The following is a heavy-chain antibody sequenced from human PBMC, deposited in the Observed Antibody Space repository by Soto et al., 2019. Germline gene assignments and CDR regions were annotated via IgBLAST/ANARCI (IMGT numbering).Heavy chain of an antibody. V-gene: IGHV4-34*01. Sequence: QVQLQQWGAGLLKPSETLSLTCAVYGGSFSGYYWSWIRQPPGKGLEWIGEINHSGSTNYNPSLKSRVTISVDTSKNQFSLKLSSVTAADTAVYYCARGQARTRLAYWGQGTLVTASS. CDR2: INHSGST. J-gene: IGHJ4*02. CDR1: GGSFSGYY. CDR3: ARGQARTRLAY.